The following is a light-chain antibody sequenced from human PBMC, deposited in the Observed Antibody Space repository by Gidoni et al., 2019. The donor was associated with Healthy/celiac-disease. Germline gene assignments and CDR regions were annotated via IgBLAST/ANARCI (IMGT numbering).Light chain of an antibody. V-gene: IGLV1-40*01. J-gene: IGLJ3*02. CDR1: SSNIGAGYD. CDR3: QSYDSSLSGSWV. Sequence: QSVLTQPPSASGAPGQRLTISCTGSSSNIGAGYDVHWYQQLPGTAPKLLIYGNSNRPSGVPDRFSGSKSGTSASLAITGLQAEDEADYYCQSYDSSLSGSWVFGGGTKLTVL. CDR2: GNS.